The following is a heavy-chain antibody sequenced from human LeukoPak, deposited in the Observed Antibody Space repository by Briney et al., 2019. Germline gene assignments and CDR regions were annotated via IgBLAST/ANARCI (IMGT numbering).Heavy chain of an antibody. CDR2: IWYDGSNK. Sequence: GGSLRLSCAASGFTFSSYGMHWVRQAPGKGLEWVAVIWYDGSNKYYADSVKGRFTISRDNSKNTLYLQMNSLRAEDTAVYYCAKTKGIAADGPFDYWGQGTLVTVSS. CDR1: GFTFSSYG. J-gene: IGHJ4*02. V-gene: IGHV3-33*06. CDR3: AKTKGIAADGPFDY. D-gene: IGHD6-13*01.